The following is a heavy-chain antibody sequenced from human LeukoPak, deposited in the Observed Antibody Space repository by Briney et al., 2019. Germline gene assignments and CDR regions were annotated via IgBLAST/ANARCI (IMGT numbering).Heavy chain of an antibody. J-gene: IGHJ6*02. CDR3: ARDGEPVPYYYYYGMDV. Sequence: GGSLRLSCAVSGFTFSSYSMNWVRQAPGKGLEWVSSISSSSSYIYYADSVKGRFSISRDNAKNSLYLQMNSLRAKDTAVYYCARDGEPVPYYYYYGMDVWGQGTTVTVSS. CDR2: ISSSSSYI. CDR1: GFTFSSYS. D-gene: IGHD1-14*01. V-gene: IGHV3-21*01.